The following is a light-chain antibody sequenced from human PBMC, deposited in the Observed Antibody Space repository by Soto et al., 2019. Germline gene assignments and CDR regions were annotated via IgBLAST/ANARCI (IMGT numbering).Light chain of an antibody. V-gene: IGKV1-39*01. Sequence: DIQMTHSPSTLSASVVYIVTVTFRAGQSISRYLNLYQQRPGKAPKLLIYSASTLQTGVPSRFSGSGSGTDFTLTISSLQPEDFATYYCQKSYNGPFNFGPGTKVDIK. CDR1: QSISRY. J-gene: IGKJ3*01. CDR2: SAS. CDR3: QKSYNGPFN.